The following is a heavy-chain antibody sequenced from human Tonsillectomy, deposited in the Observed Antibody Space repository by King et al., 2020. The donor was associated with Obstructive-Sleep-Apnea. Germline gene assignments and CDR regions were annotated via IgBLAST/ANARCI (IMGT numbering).Heavy chain of an antibody. CDR1: GYPFTSYA. D-gene: IGHD2-2*01. Sequence: VQLVQSGAEVKKPGASVKVSCKSSGYPFTSYAMHWVLQAPGPRLDWIGWIKAGHGNPKYSPKFQGRVTITRDTSASTAYMELSSLRSEDTAVYYCARLAGYCSSTSCYPGYWGQGTLVTVSS. CDR3: ARLAGYCSSTSCYPGY. CDR2: IKAGHGNP. J-gene: IGHJ4*02. V-gene: IGHV1-3*01.